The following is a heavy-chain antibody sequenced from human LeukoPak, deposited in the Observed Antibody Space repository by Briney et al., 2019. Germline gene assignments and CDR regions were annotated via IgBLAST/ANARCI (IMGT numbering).Heavy chain of an antibody. Sequence: GGSLRLSCAASGFTFSSYGMHWVRQAPGKGLEWVAVIWYDGSNKYYADSVKGRFTISRDNSKNTLYLQMNSLRAEDTAVYYCARDIVVVPAASEYYYYGMDVWGQGTTVTVSS. CDR1: GFTFSSYG. CDR2: IWYDGSNK. CDR3: ARDIVVVPAASEYYYYGMDV. J-gene: IGHJ6*02. V-gene: IGHV3-33*01. D-gene: IGHD2-2*01.